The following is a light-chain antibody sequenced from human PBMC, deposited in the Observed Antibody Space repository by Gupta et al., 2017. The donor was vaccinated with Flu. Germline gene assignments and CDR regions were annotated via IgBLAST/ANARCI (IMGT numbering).Light chain of an antibody. Sequence: QAVLTQPSSLSASPGASARLTCTLRSGINVCTYRIYWFQQKPGSPPQYLLRYRSDSDKQQGSGDPSRFSGSKDASATAGILLISGLQSEDEADYYCMIWHNSASVFGTGTKVTVL. CDR3: MIWHNSASV. CDR1: SGINVCTYR. J-gene: IGLJ1*01. CDR2: YRSDSDK. V-gene: IGLV5-45*02.